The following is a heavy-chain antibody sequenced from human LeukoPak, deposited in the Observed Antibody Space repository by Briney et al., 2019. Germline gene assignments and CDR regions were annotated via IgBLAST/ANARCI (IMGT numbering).Heavy chain of an antibody. CDR1: GFTFRSYS. V-gene: IGHV3-21*01. CDR2: LSSSSSYI. J-gene: IGHJ6*03. Sequence: AGGALRLSCSALGFTFRSYSMNWGRPAPGKGLGCGSCLSSSSSYIYYADSVKGRFTISRDNAKNSLYLQMNSLRAEDTAVYYCARMYSSSWYGYYYYYMDVWGKGTTVTVSS. CDR3: ARMYSSSWYGYYYYYMDV. D-gene: IGHD6-13*01.